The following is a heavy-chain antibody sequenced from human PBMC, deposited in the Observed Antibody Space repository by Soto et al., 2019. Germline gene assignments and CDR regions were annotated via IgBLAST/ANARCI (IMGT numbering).Heavy chain of an antibody. CDR3: ARDGVRSGSQLKYNWFDP. V-gene: IGHV3-30-3*01. Sequence: QVQLVESGGGVVQPGRSLRLSCAASGFTFSSYAMHWVRQAPGKGLEWVAVISYDGSNKYYADSVKGRFTISRDNSKNTLYLQMNSLRAEDTAVYYCARDGVRSGSQLKYNWFDPWGQGTLVTVSS. CDR2: ISYDGSNK. J-gene: IGHJ5*02. CDR1: GFTFSSYA. D-gene: IGHD3-10*01.